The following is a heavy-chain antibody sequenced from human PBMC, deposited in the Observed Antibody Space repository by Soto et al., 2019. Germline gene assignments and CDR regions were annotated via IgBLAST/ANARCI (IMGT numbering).Heavy chain of an antibody. CDR3: ARTHWQPDYLDGFDF. Sequence: APVKVSCKTACYAFTIHGIRWVRLSACLGLEWMGWISDYNGDTKYAQRVQDRVSMTTETSTATAYNDLRRLRFDDTAIYFCARTHWQPDYLDGFDFWGQGPTVTVSS. CDR2: ISDYNGDT. D-gene: IGHD4-17*01. CDR1: CYAFTIHG. V-gene: IGHV1-18*04. J-gene: IGHJ4*02.